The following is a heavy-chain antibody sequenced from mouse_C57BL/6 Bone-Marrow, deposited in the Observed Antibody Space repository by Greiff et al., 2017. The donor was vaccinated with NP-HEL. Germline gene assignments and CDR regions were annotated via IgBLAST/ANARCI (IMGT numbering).Heavy chain of an antibody. CDR1: GFTFSSYT. CDR2: ISGGGGNT. CDR3: ASLHYYGSSYWFAY. J-gene: IGHJ3*01. D-gene: IGHD1-1*01. Sequence: EVKLVESGGGLVKPGGSLKLSCAASGFTFSSYTMSWVRQTPEKRLEWVATISGGGGNTYYPDSVKGRFTISRDNAKNTLYLQMSSLRSEDTALYYCASLHYYGSSYWFAYWGQGTLVTVSA. V-gene: IGHV5-9*01.